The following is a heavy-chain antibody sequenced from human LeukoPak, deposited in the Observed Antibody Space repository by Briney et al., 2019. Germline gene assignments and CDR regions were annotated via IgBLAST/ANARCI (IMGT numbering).Heavy chain of an antibody. D-gene: IGHD1-26*01. CDR2: INQGEGEK. V-gene: IGHV3-7*03. Sequence: GGSLRLSCVDSGFTFSSHWMSWVRQAPGKGLEWVASINQGEGEKYYVDSVKGRFTISRDNAKKSLFLQMNSLRADDTAVYYCARGRFIAGTTAYYFDYWGQGTLVTVSS. J-gene: IGHJ4*02. CDR3: ARGRFIAGTTAYYFDY. CDR1: GFTFSSHW.